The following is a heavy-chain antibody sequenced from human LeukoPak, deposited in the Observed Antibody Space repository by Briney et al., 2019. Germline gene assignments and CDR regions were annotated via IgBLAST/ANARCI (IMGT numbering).Heavy chain of an antibody. V-gene: IGHV4-59*05. Sequence: GSLRLSCAASGFTFSSYEMNWVRQAPGKGLEWIGSIYYSGSTYYNPSLKSRVTISVDTSKNQFSLKLSSVTAADTAVYYCASPGYSYGARDYWGQGTLVTVSS. J-gene: IGHJ4*02. CDR3: ASPGYSYGARDY. CDR1: GFTFSSYE. CDR2: IYYSGST. D-gene: IGHD5-18*01.